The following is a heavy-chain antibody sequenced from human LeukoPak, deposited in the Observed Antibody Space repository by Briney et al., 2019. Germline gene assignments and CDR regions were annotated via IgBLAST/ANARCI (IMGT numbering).Heavy chain of an antibody. Sequence: GASVKVSCKASGYTFTDYYMHWVRQAPGQGLEWMGIINPSGGSTSYAQKFQGRVTMTRDTSTSTVYMELSSLRSEDTAVYYCARDYYDSSGYYPKLGQYGAFDIWGQGTMVTVSS. CDR1: GYTFTDYY. CDR2: INPSGGST. D-gene: IGHD3-22*01. V-gene: IGHV1-46*01. CDR3: ARDYYDSSGYYPKLGQYGAFDI. J-gene: IGHJ3*02.